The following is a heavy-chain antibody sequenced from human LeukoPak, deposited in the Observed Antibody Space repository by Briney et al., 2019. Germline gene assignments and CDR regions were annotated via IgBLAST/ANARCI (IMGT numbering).Heavy chain of an antibody. Sequence: GGSLRLSCAASGFTFSSYAMSWVRQAPGKGLEWVSAISGSGGSTYYADSVKGRFTISRDNSKNTLYLQMNSLRAEDTAVYYCAKGDSYYYDSSGYSGRPFVAFDIWGQGTMVTVSS. D-gene: IGHD3-22*01. CDR3: AKGDSYYYDSSGYSGRPFVAFDI. J-gene: IGHJ3*02. CDR2: ISGSGGST. CDR1: GFTFSSYA. V-gene: IGHV3-23*01.